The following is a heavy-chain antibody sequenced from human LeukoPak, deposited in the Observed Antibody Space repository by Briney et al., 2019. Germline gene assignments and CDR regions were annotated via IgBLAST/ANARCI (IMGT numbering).Heavy chain of an antibody. J-gene: IGHJ4*02. V-gene: IGHV3-21*01. CDR1: GFTFRTYS. CDR3: ARARGGDSLFDY. Sequence: GGSLRLSCEASGFTFRTYSMNWVRQAPGKGLEWVSSISSRSSYIYYADSVKGRFTISRDNAKNTLYLQMNSLRAEDTAVYYCARARGGDSLFDYWGQGTLVTVSS. D-gene: IGHD2-21*02. CDR2: ISSRSSYI.